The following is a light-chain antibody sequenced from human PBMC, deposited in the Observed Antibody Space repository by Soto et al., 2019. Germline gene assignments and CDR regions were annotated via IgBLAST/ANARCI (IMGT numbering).Light chain of an antibody. J-gene: IGKJ4*01. CDR1: QSVSSY. CDR3: QQRRNSPSP. Sequence: EIVLTQSPVTLSLSPGERATLSCRASQSVSSYLAWYQQKPGQAPRLLIYDASNRATGIPARFSGSGSGTDFTLTISSLEPEDFAVYYCQQRRNSPSPFGGGTKVEIK. CDR2: DAS. V-gene: IGKV3-11*01.